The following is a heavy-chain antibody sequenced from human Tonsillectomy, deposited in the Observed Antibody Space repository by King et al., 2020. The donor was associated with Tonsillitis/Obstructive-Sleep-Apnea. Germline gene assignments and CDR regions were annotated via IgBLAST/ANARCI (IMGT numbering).Heavy chain of an antibody. Sequence: LQLQESGPGLVKPSETLSLTCTVSGGSSSSSIYYWGGVRQPPGKGLEWIGTIYYIGSTYYNPSPESRVTLSVDTSNNQFSLNLSAVTAADTAVYYCARRMTGNTGVFDIWGQGAMVTVSS. J-gene: IGHJ3*02. CDR3: ARRMTGNTGVFDI. CDR1: GGSSSSSIYY. CDR2: IYYIGST. D-gene: IGHD1-20*01. V-gene: IGHV4-39*01.